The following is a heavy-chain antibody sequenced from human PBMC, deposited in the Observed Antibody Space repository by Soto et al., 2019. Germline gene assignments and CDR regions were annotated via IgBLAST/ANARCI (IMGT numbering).Heavy chain of an antibody. CDR3: ARDRVRIAAAGTGWFDP. CDR1: GYTFTGYY. CDR2: INPNSGGT. Sequence: ASVKVSCKASGYTFTGYYMHWVRQAPGQGLEWMGWINPNSGGTNYAQKFQGWVTMTRDTSISTAYMELSRLRSDDTALYYCARDRVRIAAAGTGWFDPWGQGTLVTVSS. J-gene: IGHJ5*02. D-gene: IGHD6-13*01. V-gene: IGHV1-2*04.